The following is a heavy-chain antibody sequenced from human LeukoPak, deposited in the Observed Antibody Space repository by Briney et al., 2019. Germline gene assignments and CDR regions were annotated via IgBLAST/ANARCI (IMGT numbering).Heavy chain of an antibody. Sequence: GASVKVSCKASGYTFTGYYMHWVRQAPGQGLEWMGWINPNSGGTNYAQKFQGRVTMTRDTSISTAYMELSRLRSDDTVVYYCAREVAGTPRIDYWGQGTLVTVSS. CDR2: INPNSGGT. D-gene: IGHD6-19*01. CDR3: AREVAGTPRIDY. CDR1: GYTFTGYY. J-gene: IGHJ4*02. V-gene: IGHV1-2*02.